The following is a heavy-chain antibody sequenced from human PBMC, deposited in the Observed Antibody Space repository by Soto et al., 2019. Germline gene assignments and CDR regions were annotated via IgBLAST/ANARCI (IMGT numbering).Heavy chain of an antibody. J-gene: IGHJ6*04. Sequence: SETLSLTCSVSGGTISSYYWSWIRQPPGKGLEWIGYIYSRGTTSYNPSLKSRATILVDTSKNQFSLRLTSVTATDTAVYYCATGRISRGLEVWGKGTTVNVSS. V-gene: IGHV4-59*12. CDR2: IYSRGTT. CDR1: GGTISSYY. CDR3: ATGRISRGLEV.